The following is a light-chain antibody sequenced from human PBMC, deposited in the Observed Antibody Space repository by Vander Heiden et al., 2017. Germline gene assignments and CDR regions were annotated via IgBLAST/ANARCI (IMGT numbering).Light chain of an antibody. CDR2: GGY. CDR3: LKYDSAPRT. J-gene: IGKJ1*01. V-gene: IGKV1-27*01. CDR1: QGIANF. Sequence: IQITQSPSSLSASVGDRVTITCRTSQGIANFLAWYQQKPGRAPKLLVYGGYRLQSGVPSRFSGSGSGTEFTLTISSLQPEDVAIYYCLKYDSAPRTFGQGTRVELK.